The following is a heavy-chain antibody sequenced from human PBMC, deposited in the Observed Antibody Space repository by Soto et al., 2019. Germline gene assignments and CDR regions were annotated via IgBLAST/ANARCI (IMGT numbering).Heavy chain of an antibody. Sequence: SETLCLTCTVSGGSISSYNLAWIRQPPGKGLEWIGYFRSGGGTSYNPSLKSRVTISVDTSKNQFSLKLSSVTAADTAVYYCAGASTWHPGAFDIWGQGTTVTVSS. CDR3: AGASTWHPGAFDI. V-gene: IGHV4-59*12. J-gene: IGHJ3*02. D-gene: IGHD5-12*01. CDR2: FRSGGGT. CDR1: GGSISSYN.